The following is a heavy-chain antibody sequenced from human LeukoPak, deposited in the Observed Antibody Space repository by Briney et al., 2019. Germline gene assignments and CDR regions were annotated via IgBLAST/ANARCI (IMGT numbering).Heavy chain of an antibody. V-gene: IGHV4-34*01. Sequence: SETLSLTCAVYGGSFSGYYWSWIRQPPGKGLEWIGEINHSGGTNYNPSLKSRVTISVDTSKNQFSLKLSSVTAADTAVYYCASHSSSWYDWFDPWGQGTLVTVSS. CDR2: INHSGGT. D-gene: IGHD6-13*01. CDR3: ASHSSSWYDWFDP. J-gene: IGHJ5*02. CDR1: GGSFSGYY.